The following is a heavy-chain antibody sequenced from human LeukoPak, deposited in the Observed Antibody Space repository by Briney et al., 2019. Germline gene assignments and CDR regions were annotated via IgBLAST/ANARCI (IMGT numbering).Heavy chain of an antibody. CDR1: GFTFSSYS. CDR2: ISSSSSYI. J-gene: IGHJ1*01. Sequence: PGGSLRLSCAASGFTFSSYSMNWVRQAPGKGLEWVSSISSSSSYIYYADSVKGRFTISRDNSKNTLYLQMNSLRAEDTAVYYCAKGRLDSSGKPRAEYFQHWGQGTLVTVSS. D-gene: IGHD3-22*01. V-gene: IGHV3-21*01. CDR3: AKGRLDSSGKPRAEYFQH.